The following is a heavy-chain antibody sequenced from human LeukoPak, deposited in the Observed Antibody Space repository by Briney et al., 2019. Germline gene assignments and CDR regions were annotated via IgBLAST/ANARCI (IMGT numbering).Heavy chain of an antibody. CDR1: GGSISSYY. CDR3: ARDLVPYYYGSGSYKYYYYMDV. V-gene: IGHV4-4*07. J-gene: IGHJ6*03. Sequence: SETLSLTCTVSGGSISSYYWSWIRQPAGKGLEWIGRIYTSGSTNYNPSLKSRVTMSVDTSKNQFSLKLSSVTAADTAVYYCARDLVPYYYGSGSYKYYYYMDVWGKGTTVTVSS. CDR2: IYTSGST. D-gene: IGHD3-10*01.